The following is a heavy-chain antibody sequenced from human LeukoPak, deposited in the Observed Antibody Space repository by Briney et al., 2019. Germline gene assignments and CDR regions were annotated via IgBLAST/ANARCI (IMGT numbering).Heavy chain of an antibody. V-gene: IGHV1-2*06. Sequence: ASVKVSCKASGYTFTSYDINWVRQATGQGLEWMGRINPNSGGTNYAQKFQGRVTMTRDTSISTAYMELSRLRSDDTAVYYCARDPRDYVWGSYRYVPFDYWGQGTLVTVSS. J-gene: IGHJ4*02. CDR1: GYTFTSYD. CDR2: INPNSGGT. D-gene: IGHD3-16*02. CDR3: ARDPRDYVWGSYRYVPFDY.